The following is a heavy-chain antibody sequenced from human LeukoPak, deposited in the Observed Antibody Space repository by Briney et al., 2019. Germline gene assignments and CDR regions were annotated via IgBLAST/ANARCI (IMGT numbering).Heavy chain of an antibody. J-gene: IGHJ4*02. Sequence: GGSLRLSCAASGFTFSSYTMHWIRQAPGKGLEWVSSISGSNSYIFYADSVKGRFTVSRDNAKDSLYLKMNSLRAEDTAVYYCARALTTLTYEGYWGQGTLVTVSS. CDR1: GFTFSSYT. V-gene: IGHV3-21*01. CDR3: ARALTTLTYEGY. CDR2: ISGSNSYI. D-gene: IGHD1-1*01.